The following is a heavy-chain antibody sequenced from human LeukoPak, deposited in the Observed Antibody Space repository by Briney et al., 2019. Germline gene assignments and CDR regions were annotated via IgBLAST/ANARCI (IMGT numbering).Heavy chain of an antibody. J-gene: IGHJ6*02. CDR2: IYSGGST. CDR1: GFMFNSYA. D-gene: IGHD3-3*01. V-gene: IGHV3-66*01. CDR3: ARDRVDFWSGHYYYGMDV. Sequence: GGSLRLSCAASGFMFNSYAMNWVRQAPGKGLEWVSVIYSGGSTYYADSVKGRFTISRDNSKNTLYLQMNSLRAEDTAVYYCARDRVDFWSGHYYYGMDVWGQGTTVTVSS.